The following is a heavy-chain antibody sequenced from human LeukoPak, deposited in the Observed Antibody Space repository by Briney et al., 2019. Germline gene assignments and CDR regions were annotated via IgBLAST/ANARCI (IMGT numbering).Heavy chain of an antibody. V-gene: IGHV3-23*01. J-gene: IGHJ4*02. CDR3: AKDRTGTTDY. CDR1: GFTFSSYS. Sequence: PGGSLRLSCAASGFTFSSYSMNWVRQAPGKGLEWVSAISGSGGSTYYADSVKGRFTISRDNSKNTLYLQMNSLRAEDTAVYYCAKDRTGTTDYWGQGTLVTVSS. D-gene: IGHD1-1*01. CDR2: ISGSGGST.